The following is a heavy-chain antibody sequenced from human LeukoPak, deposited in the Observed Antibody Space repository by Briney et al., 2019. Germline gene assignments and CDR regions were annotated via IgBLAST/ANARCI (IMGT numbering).Heavy chain of an antibody. CDR3: AKRSDYSGYDYDLDY. Sequence: GGSLRLSCAASGFTFSSYAMSGVRQAPGKGLEWVSVISGSGGSTYYADSVKGRFTISRDNSKNTLYLQMNSLRADDTAVYYCAKRSDYSGYDYDLDYWGQGTLVTVSS. D-gene: IGHD5-12*01. V-gene: IGHV3-23*01. CDR1: GFTFSSYA. J-gene: IGHJ4*02. CDR2: ISGSGGST.